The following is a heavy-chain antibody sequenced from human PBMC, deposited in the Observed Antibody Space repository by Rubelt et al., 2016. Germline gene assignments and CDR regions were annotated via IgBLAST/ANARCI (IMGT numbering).Heavy chain of an antibody. CDR1: GYTFTSYG. V-gene: IGHV1-18*01. D-gene: IGHD1-7*01. Sequence: QVQLVQSGAEVKKPGASVKVSCKASGYTFTSYGISWVRQAPGQGLEWMGWISAYNGHTNYAQKSPGTAAMTTDTSTRKAYMGLRGLRSDDTARYYCARDLPPFRRYNWNFPLDYWGQGTLVTVSS. CDR3: ARDLPPFRRYNWNFPLDY. J-gene: IGHJ4*02. CDR2: ISAYNGHT.